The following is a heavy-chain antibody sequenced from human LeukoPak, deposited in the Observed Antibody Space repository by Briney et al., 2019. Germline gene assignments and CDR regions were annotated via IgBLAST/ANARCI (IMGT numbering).Heavy chain of an antibody. CDR2: IDPSDSST. CDR1: GYSITSYW. CDR3: ARKLSPLDY. V-gene: IGHV5-10-1*01. Sequence: GESLKISCQGSGYSITSYWISWVRQMPGKGLEWMGRIDPSDSSTNYNPSFQGHVTISVDKSINTAYLQWSSLKASDTAIYYCARKLSPLDYWGQGTPVTVSS. D-gene: IGHD5-18*01. J-gene: IGHJ4*02.